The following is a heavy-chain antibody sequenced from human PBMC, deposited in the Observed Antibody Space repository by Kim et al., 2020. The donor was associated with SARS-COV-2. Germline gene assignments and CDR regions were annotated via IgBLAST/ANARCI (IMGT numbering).Heavy chain of an antibody. Sequence: SETLSLTCAVYGGSFSGYYWSWIRQPPGKGLEWIGEINHSGSTNYNPSLKSRVTISVDTSKNQFSLKLSSVTAADTAVYYCARVPPQLRDHAFDIWGQGTMVTVSS. V-gene: IGHV4-34*01. CDR1: GGSFSGYY. CDR3: ARVPPQLRDHAFDI. CDR2: INHSGST. J-gene: IGHJ3*02. D-gene: IGHD5-18*01.